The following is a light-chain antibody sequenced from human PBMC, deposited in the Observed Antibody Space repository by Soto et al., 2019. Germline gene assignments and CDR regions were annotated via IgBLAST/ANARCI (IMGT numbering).Light chain of an antibody. CDR1: SSDVGGNDY. CDR2: EVN. CDR3: CSYGFAGSDYLV. V-gene: IGLV2-8*01. J-gene: IGLJ3*02. Sequence: QSVLTQPPSASGSPGQSVTISCTGASSDVGGNDYVSWYQHHPGKVPKLMIFEVNKRPSGVPHRFSGSKSGNTASLTVSGLQAEDEADYYCCSYGFAGSDYLVFGGGTKVPS.